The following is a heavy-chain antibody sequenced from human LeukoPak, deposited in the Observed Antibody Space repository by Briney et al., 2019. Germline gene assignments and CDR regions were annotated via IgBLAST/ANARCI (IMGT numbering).Heavy chain of an antibody. V-gene: IGHV4-39*01. CDR2: IYYDGSA. Sequence: SETLSLTCTVSGDSLVSSRYHWGWVRQPPGKAPEWIGSIYYDGSAYYNPSLKSRVIIFVDMSKNQFSLSLRSVTAADTAVYYCARHLGHCSGGSCYNWFDPWGQGTLVTVSS. J-gene: IGHJ5*02. CDR3: ARHLGHCSGGSCYNWFDP. D-gene: IGHD2-15*01. CDR1: GDSLVSSRYH.